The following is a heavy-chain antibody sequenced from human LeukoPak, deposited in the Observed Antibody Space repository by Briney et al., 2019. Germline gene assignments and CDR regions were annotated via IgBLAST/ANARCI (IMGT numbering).Heavy chain of an antibody. J-gene: IGHJ6*02. V-gene: IGHV4-39*07. CDR2: IYYSGST. Sequence: SETLSLTCTVSGGSISSSSYYWGWIRQPPGKGLEWIGSIYYSGSTYYNPSLKSRVTISVDTSKNQFSLKLSSVTAADTAVYYCARAIPPDYYYYGMDVWGQGTTVTVSS. CDR3: ARAIPPDYYYYGMDV. CDR1: GGSISSSSYY.